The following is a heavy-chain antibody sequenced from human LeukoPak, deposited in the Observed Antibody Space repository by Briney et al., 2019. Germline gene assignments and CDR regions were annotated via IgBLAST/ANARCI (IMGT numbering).Heavy chain of an antibody. CDR3: ARAPGRDGYNYGY. D-gene: IGHD5-24*01. J-gene: IGHJ4*02. V-gene: IGHV1-2*02. CDR1: GYTFIGCY. CDR2: INPNSGGT. Sequence: ASVKVSCKASGYTFIGCYLHWVRQAPGQGLEWMGWINPNSGGTNCAQKFQGRVTMTRDTSISTVYMELSRLRSDDTAVYYCARAPGRDGYNYGYWGQGTLVTVSS.